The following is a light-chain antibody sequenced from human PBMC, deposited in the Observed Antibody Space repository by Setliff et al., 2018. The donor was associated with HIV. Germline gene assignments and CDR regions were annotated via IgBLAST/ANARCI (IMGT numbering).Light chain of an antibody. Sequence: VIWMTQSPSLLSASTGDRVTISCRTSQGITQGSSSYLAWYQQKPGDAPELLIYGASTLQSGVPSRFSGSGSGTDFTLTISGLQSEDFATYYCQQYYSFPLTFGGGTKVDIK. CDR2: GAS. CDR1: QGITQGSSSY. V-gene: IGKV1D-8*01. J-gene: IGKJ4*01. CDR3: QQYYSFPLT.